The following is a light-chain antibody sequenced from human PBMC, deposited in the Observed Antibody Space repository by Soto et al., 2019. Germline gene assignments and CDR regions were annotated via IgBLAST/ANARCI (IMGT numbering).Light chain of an antibody. J-gene: IGKJ1*01. V-gene: IGKV3-20*01. CDR3: QQYESSTRT. CDR2: HTS. CDR1: QSVGGS. Sequence: ETVLTQSPGTLSLSPGERATLSCRASQSVGGSLAWYQQRPGQAPRLLVYHTSNRATGIPDRFSASGSGTDFTLTISRLEPEDFAVYYCQQYESSTRTFGQGTKVDIK.